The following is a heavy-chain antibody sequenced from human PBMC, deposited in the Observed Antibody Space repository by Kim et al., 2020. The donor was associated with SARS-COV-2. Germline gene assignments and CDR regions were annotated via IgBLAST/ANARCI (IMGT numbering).Heavy chain of an antibody. CDR1: GGSFSGYY. CDR2: INHSGST. J-gene: IGHJ4*02. Sequence: SETLSLTCAVYGGSFSGYYWSWIRQPPGKGLEWIGEINHSGSTNYNPSLKSRVTISVDTSKNQFSLKLSSVTAADTAVYYCAIGRGSINYWGQGTLVTVSS. V-gene: IGHV4-34*01. CDR3: AIGRGSINY. D-gene: IGHD3-16*01.